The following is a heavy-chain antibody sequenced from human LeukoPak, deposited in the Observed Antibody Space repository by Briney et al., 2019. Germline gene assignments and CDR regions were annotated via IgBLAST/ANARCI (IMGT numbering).Heavy chain of an antibody. CDR3: AKPARTDYVDY. CDR1: GFTVSGNY. Sequence: GGSLRLSCAVSGFTVSGNYMSWVRQAPGKGLEWVSLIYSGGTTYYADSVKGRFTISRDNSKNTLYLQMNSLRAEDTAVYYCAKPARTDYVDYRGQGTLVTVSS. J-gene: IGHJ4*02. V-gene: IGHV3-53*01. CDR2: IYSGGTT.